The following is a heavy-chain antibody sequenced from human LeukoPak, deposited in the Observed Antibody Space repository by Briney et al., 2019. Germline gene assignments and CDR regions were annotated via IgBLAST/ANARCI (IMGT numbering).Heavy chain of an antibody. CDR3: ARERAPDLYYHDSSGYAFDI. J-gene: IGHJ3*02. Sequence: SVKVSCKASGGTFSSYAISWVRQAPGQGLEWMGRIIPILGIANYAQKFQGRVTITADKSTSTAYMELSSLRSEDTAVYYCARERAPDLYYHDSSGYAFDIWGQGTMVTVSS. V-gene: IGHV1-69*04. CDR2: IIPILGIA. D-gene: IGHD3-22*01. CDR1: GGTFSSYA.